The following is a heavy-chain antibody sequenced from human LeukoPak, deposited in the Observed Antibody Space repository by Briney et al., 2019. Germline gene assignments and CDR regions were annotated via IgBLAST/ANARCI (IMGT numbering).Heavy chain of an antibody. CDR2: ISSSSSTI. V-gene: IGHV3-48*01. CDR1: GFTFSSYS. CDR3: ARMGCSSTSCYTPTFDY. J-gene: IGHJ4*02. D-gene: IGHD2-2*02. Sequence: GGSLRLSCAASGFTFSSYSMNWVRQAPGKGLEWVSYISSSSSTIYYADSVKGRFTISRDNAKNSLYLQMNSLRAEDTAVYYCARMGCSSTSCYTPTFDYWGQGTLVIVSS.